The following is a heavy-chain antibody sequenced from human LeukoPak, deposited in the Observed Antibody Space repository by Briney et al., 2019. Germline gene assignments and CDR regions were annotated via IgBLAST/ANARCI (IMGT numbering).Heavy chain of an antibody. CDR3: ARGPRHQMTTVTYYFDY. CDR1: GGTFSIYA. D-gene: IGHD4-11*01. J-gene: IGHJ4*02. V-gene: IGHV1-69*05. CDR2: IISIFGTA. Sequence: SVKVACKAYGGTFSIYAIRWVRHAPGQGLEWMGRIISIFGTANYAQKFQGRVTITTDESTSTAYMELSSLRSEDTAVYYCARGPRHQMTTVTYYFDYWGQGTLVTVSS.